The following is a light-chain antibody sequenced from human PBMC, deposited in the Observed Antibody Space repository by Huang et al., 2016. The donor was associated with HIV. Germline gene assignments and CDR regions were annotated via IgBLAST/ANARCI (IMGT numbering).Light chain of an antibody. CDR1: QSVSGN. V-gene: IGKV3-15*01. CDR3: QQYNNWPQVT. J-gene: IGKJ2*01. CDR2: GAA. Sequence: EIVLTQSPATLSVFPGERATLSCRASQSVSGNLAWYQEKPGQAPRVLIHGAATRATGIPPKFSRSGSGTEFTLTISRLEPEDFAVYYCQQYNNWPQVTFGQGTKLEIK.